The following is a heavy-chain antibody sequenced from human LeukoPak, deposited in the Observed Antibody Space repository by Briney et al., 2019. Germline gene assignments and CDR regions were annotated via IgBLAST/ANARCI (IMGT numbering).Heavy chain of an antibody. V-gene: IGHV3-30*18. CDR1: GFTFSSYG. CDR2: ISFDGSIE. Sequence: GGSLRLSCAASGFTFSSYGMHWVRQTPGKGLEWVALISFDGSIEYYVDSVKGRYTISRDNSKNTLFLQMNSLRPEDTAVYYCAKDSDIAVAGSDDALDVWGQGTMVTVSS. J-gene: IGHJ3*01. D-gene: IGHD6-19*01. CDR3: AKDSDIAVAGSDDALDV.